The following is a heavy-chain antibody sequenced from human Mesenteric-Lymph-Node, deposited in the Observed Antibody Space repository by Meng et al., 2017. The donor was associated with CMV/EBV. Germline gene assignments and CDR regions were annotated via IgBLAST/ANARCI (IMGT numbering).Heavy chain of an antibody. CDR2: IKQDGSDT. D-gene: IGHD3-10*01. V-gene: IGHV3-7*01. Sequence: GGSLRLSCVASGFNFNNYWMTWVRQAPGKGLEWVANIKQDGSDTYYVDSVKGRLTVSRDNAKNSLYLQMNSLRVDDTAVYYCARDRGSIDFWGQGTLVTVSS. CDR1: GFNFNNYW. CDR3: ARDRGSIDF. J-gene: IGHJ4*02.